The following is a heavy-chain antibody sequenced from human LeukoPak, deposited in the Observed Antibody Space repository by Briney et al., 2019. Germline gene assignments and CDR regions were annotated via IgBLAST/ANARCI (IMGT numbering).Heavy chain of an antibody. J-gene: IGHJ5*02. CDR2: LDASGGTT. CDR3: AKKGIAAAGSNWFDP. V-gene: IGHV3-23*01. CDR1: GFTFSSYA. D-gene: IGHD6-13*01. Sequence: GGSLRLSCAASGFTFSSYAMSWVRQAPGKGLEWVSVLDASGGTTYYADSVKGRFTISRDNSKNTLYLQMNSLRAEDTAVYYCAKKGIAAAGSNWFDPWGQGTLVTVSS.